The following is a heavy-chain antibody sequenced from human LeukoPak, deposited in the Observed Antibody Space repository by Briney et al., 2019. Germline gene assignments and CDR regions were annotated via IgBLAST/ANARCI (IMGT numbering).Heavy chain of an antibody. Sequence: GGSLRLSCAASGFTFDDYAMHWVRQAPGKGLEWVSGISWNSGSIGYADSAKGRFTISRDNAKNSLYLQMNSLRAEDTALYYCAKMDTVTTDSFDYWGQGTLVTVSS. CDR1: GFTFDDYA. J-gene: IGHJ4*02. D-gene: IGHD4-17*01. V-gene: IGHV3-9*01. CDR2: ISWNSGSI. CDR3: AKMDTVTTDSFDY.